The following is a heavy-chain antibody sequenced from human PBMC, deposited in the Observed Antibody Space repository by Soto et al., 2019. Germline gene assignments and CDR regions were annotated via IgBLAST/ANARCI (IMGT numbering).Heavy chain of an antibody. CDR3: AKDKTWWLQFVVDY. Sequence: PGGSLRLSCAASRFTFSSYAMSWVRQAPGKGLEWVSAISGSGGSTYYADSVKGRFTISRDNSKNTLYLQMNSLRAEDTAVYYCAKDKTWWLQFVVDYWGQGTLVTVSS. V-gene: IGHV3-23*01. CDR1: RFTFSSYA. CDR2: ISGSGGST. J-gene: IGHJ4*02. D-gene: IGHD5-12*01.